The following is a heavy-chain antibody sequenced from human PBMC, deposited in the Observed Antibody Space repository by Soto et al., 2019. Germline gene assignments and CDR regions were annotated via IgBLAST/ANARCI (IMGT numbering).Heavy chain of an antibody. J-gene: IGHJ4*02. V-gene: IGHV1-69*12. CDR2: IIPMFGTA. D-gene: IGHD5-18*01. CDR3: ASGIQLWLRRINNGYSG. CDR1: GGTFSTYA. Sequence: QVQLVQSGAEVKKPESSVKVSWKAPGGTFSTYAISWVRQAPGQGLEWMGGIIPMFGTANYAQRFQDRVTITADESTNTVYMELSSLRSEDTAVYFCASGIQLWLRRINNGYSGWGQGTLVTVS.